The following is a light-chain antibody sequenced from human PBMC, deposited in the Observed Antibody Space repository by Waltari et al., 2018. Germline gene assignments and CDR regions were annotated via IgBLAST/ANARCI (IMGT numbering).Light chain of an antibody. CDR1: SSNIGGNS. V-gene: IGLV1-44*01. CDR3: AAWDASLFGPWV. J-gene: IGLJ3*02. CDR2: ATN. Sequence: SVLTQPPSASGTPGQRVTISCTGFSSNIGGNSVNWYQHLPGTAPKLLIYATNHRPSGVPDRFSASMSGTSASLAISGLQSEDEADYYCAAWDASLFGPWVFGGGTRLTVL.